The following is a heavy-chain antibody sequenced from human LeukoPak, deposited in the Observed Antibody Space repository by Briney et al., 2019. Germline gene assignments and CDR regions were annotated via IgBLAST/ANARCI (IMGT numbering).Heavy chain of an antibody. Sequence: GGSLRLSCAASGFTFSDYYMSWIRQAPGKGLEWVSYISSNSSDTNYADSVKGRFTISRDNAKNSLYLQMTSLRAEDTAVYYCARRFWCAFDIWGQGTMVAVSS. CDR3: ARRFWCAFDI. CDR2: ISSNSSDT. CDR1: GFTFSDYY. J-gene: IGHJ3*02. V-gene: IGHV3-11*03. D-gene: IGHD3-3*01.